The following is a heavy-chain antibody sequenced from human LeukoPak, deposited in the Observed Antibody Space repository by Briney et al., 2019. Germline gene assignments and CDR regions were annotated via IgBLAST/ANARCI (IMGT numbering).Heavy chain of an antibody. D-gene: IGHD4-17*01. CDR3: ARGRYGDYFNYYYYMDV. Sequence: GGSLRLSCAASGFTVSSNYMSWVRQAPGQGLEWMGGIIPIFGTANYAQKFQGRVTITADKSTSTAYMELSSLRSEDTAVYYCARGRYGDYFNYYYYMDVWGKGTTVTVSS. V-gene: IGHV1-69*06. CDR2: IIPIFGTA. J-gene: IGHJ6*03. CDR1: GFTVSSNY.